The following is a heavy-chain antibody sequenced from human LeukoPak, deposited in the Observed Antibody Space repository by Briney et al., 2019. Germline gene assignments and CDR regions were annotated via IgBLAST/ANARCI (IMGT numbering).Heavy chain of an antibody. J-gene: IGHJ4*02. CDR1: GYSFSNYA. CDR3: AKALLPGAKTTVTDY. V-gene: IGHV3-23*01. D-gene: IGHD4-17*01. CDR2: ISGSGVNT. Sequence: QSGGSLTLSCIASGYSFSNYAMSWVRQVPGKGLEWVSGISGSGVNTYYVDSVKGRFTISRDNFKNTLYLQMNSLRAEDTAVYYCAKALLPGAKTTVTDYWGQGTLVTVSS.